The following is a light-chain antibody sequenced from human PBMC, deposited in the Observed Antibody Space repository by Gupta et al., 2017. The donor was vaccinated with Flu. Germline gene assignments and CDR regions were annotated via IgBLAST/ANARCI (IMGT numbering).Light chain of an antibody. CDR2: YNK. V-gene: IGLV1-44*01. CDR1: SSNIGSNV. Sequence: VTIYCSGSSSNIGSNVVICYHQLPATDPPLLIFYNKQRPSAVPARFSCAKYCASASLVISARQSEDDADYYYSASDASTNGLVVFGGGTKLTVL. CDR3: SASDASTNGLVV. J-gene: IGLJ3*02.